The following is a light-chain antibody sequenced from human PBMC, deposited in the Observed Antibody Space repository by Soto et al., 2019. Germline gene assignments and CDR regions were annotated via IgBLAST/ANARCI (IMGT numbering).Light chain of an antibody. CDR3: QQYET. J-gene: IGKJ1*01. CDR2: GAS. V-gene: IGKV3-20*01. CDR1: QSVSSSY. Sequence: EIVLTQSPGTLSLSPGERATLSCRASQSVSSSYLAWYQQKPGQAHRLLIYGASSMATGIPDRFSGSGSGTDFILFISRLEPEDFAVYYCQQYETFGQGTKVDIK.